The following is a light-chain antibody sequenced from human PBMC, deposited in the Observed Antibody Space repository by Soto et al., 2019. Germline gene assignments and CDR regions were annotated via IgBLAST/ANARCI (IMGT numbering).Light chain of an antibody. V-gene: IGKV3-20*01. Sequence: ELVLTQSPGTLSLSPGDRATLSCRASQSVSSSYLAWYQQKPGQAPRLLIYGASSRATGIPDRFSGSGSGTDFTLTISRLEPEDFAVYYCQQYGSSPRFTFGPGTKVDIK. J-gene: IGKJ3*01. CDR2: GAS. CDR3: QQYGSSPRFT. CDR1: QSVSSSY.